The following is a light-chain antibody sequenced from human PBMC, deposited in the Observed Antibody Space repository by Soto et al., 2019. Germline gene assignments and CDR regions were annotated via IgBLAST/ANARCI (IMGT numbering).Light chain of an antibody. CDR2: GAS. CDR1: QSVSSSY. CDR3: QQYGSSSIT. V-gene: IGKV3-20*01. J-gene: IGKJ5*01. Sequence: EIVLKQSPGTLSLSPGERATLSSSASQSVSSSYLAWYQQKPGQAPRLLIYGASSRATGIPDRFSGSGSGTDFTLTISRLEPEDFAVYYCQQYGSSSITFGQGTRLEIK.